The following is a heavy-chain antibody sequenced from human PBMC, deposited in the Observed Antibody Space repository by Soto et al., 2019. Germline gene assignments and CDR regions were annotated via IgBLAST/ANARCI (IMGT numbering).Heavy chain of an antibody. CDR1: GGSFSGYY. V-gene: IGHV4-34*01. D-gene: IGHD6-19*01. CDR3: VADVAGHYNWFDP. Sequence: TSXTLSLTCAVYGGSFSGYYWSWIRQPPGKGLEWIGEINHSGSTNYNPSLKSRVTISVDTSKNQFSLKLSSVTAADTAVYYCVADVAGHYNWFDPWGQGTLVTVSS. J-gene: IGHJ5*02. CDR2: INHSGST.